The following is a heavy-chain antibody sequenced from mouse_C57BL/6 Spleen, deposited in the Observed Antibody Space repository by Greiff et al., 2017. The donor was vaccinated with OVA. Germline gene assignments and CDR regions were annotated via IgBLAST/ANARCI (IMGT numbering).Heavy chain of an antibody. D-gene: IGHD1-1*01. CDR2: IYPGDGDT. V-gene: IGHV1-82*01. CDR3: AFYYGSSYAMDY. Sequence: QVQLKQSGPELVKPGASAKISCKASGYAFSSSWMNWVKQRPGKGLEWIGRIYPGDGDTNYNGKFKGKATLTADKSSSTAYMQLSSLTSEDSAFYFCAFYYGSSYAMDYWGQGTSVTVSS. J-gene: IGHJ4*01. CDR1: GYAFSSSW.